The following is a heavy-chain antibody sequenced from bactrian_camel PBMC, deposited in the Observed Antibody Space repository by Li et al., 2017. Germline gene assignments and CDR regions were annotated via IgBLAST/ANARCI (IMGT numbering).Heavy chain of an antibody. V-gene: IGHV3S53*01. CDR1: RHMTSRGC. J-gene: IGHJ4*01. D-gene: IGHD6*01. CDR2: VDADSTT. CDR3: AASNAWRCTDVSEPLFLY. Sequence: HVQLVESGGGSVQAGGSLRLSCAASRHMTSRGCMGWFRQAPGKEREGVAIVDADSTTGYADAVKGRFTVSKDNDKNTLYLQMNRVQPEDTAIYYCAASNAWRCTDVSEPLFLYWGQGTQVTVS.